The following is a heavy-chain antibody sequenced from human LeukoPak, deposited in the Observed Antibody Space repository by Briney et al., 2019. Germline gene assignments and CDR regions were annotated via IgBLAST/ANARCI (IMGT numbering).Heavy chain of an antibody. V-gene: IGHV4-4*07. CDR2: IYTSGST. Sequence: PSETLSLTCTVSGGSISSYYWSWIRQPAGKGLEWIGRIYTSGSTNYNPSLKSRVTMSVDTSKNQFSLKLSSVTAADTAVYYCARDAEPLDYGDYGWFDPWGQGTLVTVSS. J-gene: IGHJ5*02. D-gene: IGHD4-17*01. CDR1: GGSISSYY. CDR3: ARDAEPLDYGDYGWFDP.